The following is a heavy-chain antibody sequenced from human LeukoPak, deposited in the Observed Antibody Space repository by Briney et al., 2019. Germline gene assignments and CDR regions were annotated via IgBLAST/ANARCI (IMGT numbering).Heavy chain of an antibody. Sequence: SGGSLRLSCAASGFTFSSYAMSWVRQAPGKGLEWVSAISGSGGSTYYADSVKGRFTISRDNSKNTLYLQMNSLRAEDTAVYYCAKDFSSGDGYNSWGQGTLVTVSS. V-gene: IGHV3-23*01. CDR1: GFTFSSYA. CDR2: ISGSGGST. CDR3: AKDFSSGDGYNS. D-gene: IGHD5-12*01. J-gene: IGHJ5*02.